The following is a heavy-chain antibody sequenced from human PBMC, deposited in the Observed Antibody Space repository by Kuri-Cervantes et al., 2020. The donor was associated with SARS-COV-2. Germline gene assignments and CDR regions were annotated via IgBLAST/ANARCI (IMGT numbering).Heavy chain of an antibody. J-gene: IGHJ6*03. D-gene: IGHD3-3*01. CDR1: GGSISSGSYY. Sequence: LRLSCTVSGGSISSGSYYWSWIGPPAGTGREWIWRTYTSGSTNYNPSLKCGVTISVDTSKNQFSLKLCPVTGADTAVYYCAVGSVGAIFGVVTHYYYMDVWGKGTTVTVSS. CDR3: AVGSVGAIFGVVTHYYYMDV. CDR2: TYTSGST. V-gene: IGHV4-61*02.